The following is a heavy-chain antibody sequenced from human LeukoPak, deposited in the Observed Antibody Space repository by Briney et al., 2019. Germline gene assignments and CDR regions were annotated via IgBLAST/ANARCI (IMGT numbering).Heavy chain of an antibody. D-gene: IGHD5-12*01. CDR3: ALAFSGYDRWFPEPPDQ. V-gene: IGHV1-69*01. CDR1: GSAFSVYT. J-gene: IGHJ4*02. Sequence: SVKVSCKASGSAFSVYTITWVRQAPGQGLEWVGGIITNLASTNYAQKFQGRVTISADDSTSTAYMQLRSLTSEDTAFYYCALAFSGYDRWFPEPPDQWGQGTLVTVSS. CDR2: IITNLAST.